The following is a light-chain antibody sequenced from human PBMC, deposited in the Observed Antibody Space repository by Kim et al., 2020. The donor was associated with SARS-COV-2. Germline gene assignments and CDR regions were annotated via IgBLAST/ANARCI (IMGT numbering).Light chain of an antibody. V-gene: IGKV1-27*01. CDR3: QKYNGAPWT. Sequence: ASVGDRVTITCRASQGINNDLALYQQKPGKVPKVLIYAASALQSGVPSRFSGSGSGTDFPLTISSLQPEDVGTYYCQKYNGAPWTFGQGTKVEIK. CDR2: AAS. CDR1: QGINND. J-gene: IGKJ1*01.